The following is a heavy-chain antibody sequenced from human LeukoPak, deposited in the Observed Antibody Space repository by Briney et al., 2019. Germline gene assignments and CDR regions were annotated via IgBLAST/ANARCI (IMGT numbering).Heavy chain of an antibody. CDR2: INHSGST. V-gene: IGHV4-34*01. Sequence: SETLSLTCAVYGGSFSGYYWSWIRQPPGKRLEWIGEINHSGSTNYNPSLKSRVTISVDTSKNQFSLKLSSVTAADTAVYYCASGYSGSFTGNYYYYMDVWGKGTTVTVSS. D-gene: IGHD1-26*01. CDR3: ASGYSGSFTGNYYYYMDV. J-gene: IGHJ6*03. CDR1: GGSFSGYY.